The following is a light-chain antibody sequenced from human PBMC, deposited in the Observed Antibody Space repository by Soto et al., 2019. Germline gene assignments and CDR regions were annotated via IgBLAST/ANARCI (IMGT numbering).Light chain of an antibody. V-gene: IGLV2-14*01. CDR3: SSYTSSSTHYV. Sequence: QSALTQPASVSGSPGQSITISCTGTSSDVGGYNYVSCYQQHPGKAPKLMIYDVSNRPSGVSNRFSGSKSGNTASLTISGLQAEDEADYYCSSYTSSSTHYVFGTGTKLTVL. J-gene: IGLJ1*01. CDR1: SSDVGGYNY. CDR2: DVS.